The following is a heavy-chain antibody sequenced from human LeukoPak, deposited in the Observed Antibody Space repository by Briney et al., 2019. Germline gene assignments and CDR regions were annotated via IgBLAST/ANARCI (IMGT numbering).Heavy chain of an antibody. CDR2: INSDGSST. D-gene: IGHD6-6*01. CDR3: ARDASSGWFDP. Sequence: TGGSLRLSCAASGFTFSSDWMHGVRQAPGKGLVWVSRINSDGSSTSYADSVKGRFTISRDNAKNTLYLQMNSLRAEDTAVYYCARDASSGWFDPWGQGTLVTVSS. CDR1: GFTFSSDW. V-gene: IGHV3-74*01. J-gene: IGHJ5*02.